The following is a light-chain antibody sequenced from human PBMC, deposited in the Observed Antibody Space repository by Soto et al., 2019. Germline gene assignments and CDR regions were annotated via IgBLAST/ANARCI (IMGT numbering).Light chain of an antibody. Sequence: EFVLTQSPGTLSLSPGERATLSCRASQSVGSSYLAWYQQKPGQAPRLLIYGASSRATGIPDRFSGSGSGTDFTLTISRLEPEDFAVYYCQQYGSSPTWTFGQGTKVEI. CDR2: GAS. CDR1: QSVGSSY. J-gene: IGKJ1*01. CDR3: QQYGSSPTWT. V-gene: IGKV3-20*01.